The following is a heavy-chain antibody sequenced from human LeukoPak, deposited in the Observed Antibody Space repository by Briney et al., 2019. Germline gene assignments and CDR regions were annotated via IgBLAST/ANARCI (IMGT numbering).Heavy chain of an antibody. V-gene: IGHV3-9*01. Sequence: GGSLRLSCVPSGFTFDDYAMHWVRQAPGKGLGGVSGISRNSGSIGYADSVKGRFTISRDNAKNSLYLQMNSLRAEDTALYYCAKAHYYYMDVWGKGTTVTVSS. J-gene: IGHJ6*03. CDR2: ISRNSGSI. CDR1: GFTFDDYA. CDR3: AKAHYYYMDV.